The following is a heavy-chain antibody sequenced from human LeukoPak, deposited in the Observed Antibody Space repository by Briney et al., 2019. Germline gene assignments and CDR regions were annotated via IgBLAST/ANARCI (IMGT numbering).Heavy chain of an antibody. Sequence: GGSLRLSCAASGFTFSSYSMNWVRQAPGKGLEWVSSISSSSSYIYYADSVKGRFTISRDNAKNSLYLQMNSLRAEDTAVYYCAREASSSWYLDFWGQGTLVTVSS. V-gene: IGHV3-21*01. CDR2: ISSSSSYI. D-gene: IGHD6-13*01. J-gene: IGHJ4*02. CDR1: GFTFSSYS. CDR3: AREASSSWYLDF.